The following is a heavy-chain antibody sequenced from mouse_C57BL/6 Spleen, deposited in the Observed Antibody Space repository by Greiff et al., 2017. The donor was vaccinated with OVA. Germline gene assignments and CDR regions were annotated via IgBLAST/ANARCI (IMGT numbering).Heavy chain of an antibody. CDR2: ISTYYGDA. Sequence: VQLQQSGPELVRPGVSVKISCKGSGYTFTDYAMHWVKQSHAKSLAWIGVISTYYGDASYNQKFTDKATMTVDKSSSTAYMELARLTSEDSAVYYCARGGLRGTYYFDYWGQGTTLTVSS. D-gene: IGHD2-4*01. J-gene: IGHJ2*01. CDR3: ARGGLRGTYYFDY. V-gene: IGHV1-67*01. CDR1: GYTFTDYA.